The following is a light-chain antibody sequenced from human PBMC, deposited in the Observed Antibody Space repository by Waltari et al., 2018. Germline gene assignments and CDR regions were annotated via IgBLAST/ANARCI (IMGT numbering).Light chain of an antibody. Sequence: DIVMTQSPDSLAVSLGERATINCKSSQSVLYSSNNKNYLAWYQQKPGQPPKLLIYWASTRESGVPDRFSGSESGTDFTLTISSLQAEDVVVYYCHQYYSTPFTFGPGTKVDIK. CDR2: WAS. CDR3: HQYYSTPFT. V-gene: IGKV4-1*01. J-gene: IGKJ3*01. CDR1: QSVLYSSNNKNY.